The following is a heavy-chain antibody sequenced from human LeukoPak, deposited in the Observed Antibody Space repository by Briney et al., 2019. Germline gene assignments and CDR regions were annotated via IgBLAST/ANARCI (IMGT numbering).Heavy chain of an antibody. CDR3: ARVVGPRTTVTTCDY. CDR2: INPNSGGT. Sequence: ASVKVSCKASGYTFTGYYMHWVRQAPGQGLEWMGWINPNSGGTNYAQKFQGRVTMTRDTSISTAYMELSSLRSDDTAVYYCARVVGPRTTVTTCDYWGQGTLVTVSS. CDR1: GYTFTGYY. J-gene: IGHJ4*02. V-gene: IGHV1-2*02. D-gene: IGHD4-17*01.